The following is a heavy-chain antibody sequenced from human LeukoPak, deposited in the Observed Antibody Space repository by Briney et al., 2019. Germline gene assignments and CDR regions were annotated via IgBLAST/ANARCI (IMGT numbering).Heavy chain of an antibody. V-gene: IGHV4-4*02. CDR1: GGSISSSNW. Sequence: SRTLSLTCAVSGGSISSSNWWSWVRQPPGKGLEWIGEIYHSGSTNYNPSLKSRVTISVDKSKNQFSLKLSSVTAADTAVYYCARDRSSTSFYYYYGMDVWGQGTTVTVSS. CDR3: ARDRSSTSFYYYYGMDV. D-gene: IGHD2-2*01. CDR2: IYHSGST. J-gene: IGHJ6*02.